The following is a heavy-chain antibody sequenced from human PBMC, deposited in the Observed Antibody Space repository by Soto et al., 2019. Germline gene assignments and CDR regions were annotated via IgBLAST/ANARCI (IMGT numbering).Heavy chain of an antibody. Sequence: AASVKVSCKASGYTFTHYYIHWVRQAPGQGLEWMGIINPNGGITTYAQKFRAGFTMTRDTSTSTVYMELSSLRSEDTAMYYCARVRRSSGYYYGYWGQGTPVTVSS. V-gene: IGHV1-46*01. CDR3: ARVRRSSGYYYGY. D-gene: IGHD3-22*01. CDR1: GYTFTHYY. CDR2: INPNGGIT. J-gene: IGHJ4*02.